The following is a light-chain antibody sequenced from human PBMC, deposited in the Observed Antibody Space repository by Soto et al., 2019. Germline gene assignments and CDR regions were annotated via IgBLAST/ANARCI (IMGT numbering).Light chain of an antibody. J-gene: IGLJ3*02. CDR2: EVY. Sequence: QSALTQPASVSGSPGQSITISCTGTSNDIGGYNYVSWFQHHPDKAPKLIIYEVYDRPSGVSNRFSGSKSGNTASLTISGLQPEDEADYYCSSYTTNHTRVFGGGTKLTVL. CDR1: SNDIGGYNY. V-gene: IGLV2-14*01. CDR3: SSYTTNHTRV.